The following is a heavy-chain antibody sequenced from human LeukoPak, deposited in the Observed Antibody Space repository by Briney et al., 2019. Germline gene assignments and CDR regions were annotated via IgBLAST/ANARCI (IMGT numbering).Heavy chain of an antibody. J-gene: IGHJ4*02. CDR2: ISTSSSYI. V-gene: IGHV3-21*01. D-gene: IGHD3-10*01. CDR3: ARERYNYGPGEVDY. Sequence: GGSLRLSCAASGFTFSSYSMNWVRQAPGKGLEWVSSISTSSSYIYYADSVKGRFTISRDNAKKSLYLQMDSLRAEDTAVYYCARERYNYGPGEVDYWGQGTLVTVSS. CDR1: GFTFSSYS.